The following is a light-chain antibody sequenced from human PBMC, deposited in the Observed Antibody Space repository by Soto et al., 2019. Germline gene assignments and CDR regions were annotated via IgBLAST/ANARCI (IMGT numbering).Light chain of an antibody. Sequence: IQMTQSPSTLSASVGDRVSITCRASQSISSWLAWYQQKPGKAPKLLIYDASSLESGVPSRFSGSGSSTEFTLTISSLQPDDFATYYCQQYNSYSAWTFGQGTKVDIK. CDR2: DAS. V-gene: IGKV1-5*01. CDR3: QQYNSYSAWT. CDR1: QSISSW. J-gene: IGKJ1*01.